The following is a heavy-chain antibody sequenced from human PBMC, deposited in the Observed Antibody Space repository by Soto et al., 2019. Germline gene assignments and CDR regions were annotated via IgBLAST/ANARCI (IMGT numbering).Heavy chain of an antibody. V-gene: IGHV3-64D*06. Sequence: PGGSLRLSCSASGLTFSSYAIHWGRQAPGKGLEYVSAISSNGGSTYYADSVKGRFTISRDNSKNTLYLQMSSLRAEDTAVYYCVKVATSGWYTFDYWGQGTLVTVSS. CDR3: VKVATSGWYTFDY. CDR1: GLTFSSYA. J-gene: IGHJ4*02. CDR2: ISSNGGST. D-gene: IGHD6-19*01.